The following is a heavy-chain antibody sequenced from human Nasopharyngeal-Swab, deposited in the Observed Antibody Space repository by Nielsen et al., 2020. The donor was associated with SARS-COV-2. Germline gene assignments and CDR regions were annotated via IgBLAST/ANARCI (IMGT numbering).Heavy chain of an antibody. D-gene: IGHD3-22*01. J-gene: IGHJ3*02. CDR2: IGGSGVKI. Sequence: GESLKISCAASGFTFSTAMSWVRQAPGKGLECVSGIGGSGVKIYYAESVKGRFTISRDNSKNTLYLQMNSLRAEDTAVYYCARGGESDRSGHYWGAFAIWGQGTMVTVSS. CDR3: ARGGESDRSGHYWGAFAI. CDR1: GFTFSTA. V-gene: IGHV3-23*01.